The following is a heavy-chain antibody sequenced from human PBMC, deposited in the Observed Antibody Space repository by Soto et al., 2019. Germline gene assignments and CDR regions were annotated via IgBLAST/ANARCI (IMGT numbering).Heavy chain of an antibody. D-gene: IGHD5-18*01. J-gene: IGHJ4*02. Sequence: QVQLVESGGGVVQPGKSLRRSCAASGFTFSTYGMHWVRQAPGKGLEWVEVIWYDGSNKYHGDSLKGRFTISRDNSKNTLYLQINNLRAEDTAVYYCGRDGALGDTAVVDSWGQGTLVTVSS. V-gene: IGHV3-33*01. CDR1: GFTFSTYG. CDR3: GRDGALGDTAVVDS. CDR2: IWYDGSNK.